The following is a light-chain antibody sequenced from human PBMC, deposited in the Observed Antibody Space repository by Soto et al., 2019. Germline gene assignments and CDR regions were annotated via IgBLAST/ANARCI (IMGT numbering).Light chain of an antibody. V-gene: IGLV2-23*01. J-gene: IGLJ1*01. CDR2: KCT. CDR3: CSSAPESTYV. CDR1: SSDVGDYNS. Sequence: SALAQPTSVSGSPDQSITISCTRTSSDVGDYNSVSWYQHRPHRAPQVLIYKCTQRPSGVSNRFSGSTSGNAASLTISALQADDEADYFCCSSAPESTYVFGTGTKV.